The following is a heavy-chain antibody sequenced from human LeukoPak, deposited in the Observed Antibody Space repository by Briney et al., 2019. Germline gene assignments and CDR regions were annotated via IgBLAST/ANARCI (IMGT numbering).Heavy chain of an antibody. D-gene: IGHD3-9*01. CDR2: INPNSGGT. CDR3: ARSYDILTGYYPSYYYYYGMDV. CDR1: GYTFTGYY. Sequence: ASVKVSCKASGYTFTGYYMHWVRQAPGQGLEWMGWINPNSGGTNYAQKFQGRVTMTRDTSISTAYMELSRLRSDDTAVYYCARSYDILTGYYPSYYYYYGMDVWGQGTMVTVSS. V-gene: IGHV1-2*02. J-gene: IGHJ6*02.